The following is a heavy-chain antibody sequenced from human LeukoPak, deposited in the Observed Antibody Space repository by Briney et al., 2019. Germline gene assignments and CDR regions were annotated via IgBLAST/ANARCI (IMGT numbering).Heavy chain of an antibody. J-gene: IGHJ6*03. Sequence: ETLSLTCTFSGGSISSYYWSWIRQPAGKGLEWIGRIYTSGSTNYNPSLKSRVTMSVDTSKNQFSLKLSSVTAADTAVYYCARDRGYYDSSGYPYYYYYMDVWGKGTTVTVSS. V-gene: IGHV4-4*07. CDR1: GGSISSYY. CDR3: ARDRGYYDSSGYPYYYYYMDV. CDR2: IYTSGST. D-gene: IGHD3-22*01.